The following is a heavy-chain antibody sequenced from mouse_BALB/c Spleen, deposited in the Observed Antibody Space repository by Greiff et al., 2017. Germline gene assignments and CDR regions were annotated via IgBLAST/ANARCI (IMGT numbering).Heavy chain of an antibody. CDR1: GFTFSSFG. V-gene: IGHV5-17*02. Sequence: EVQRVESGGGLVQPGGSRKLSCAASGFTFSSFGMHWVRQAPEKGLEWVAYISSGSSTIYYADTVKGRFTISRDNPKNTLFLQMTSVRSEDTAMYYCARDRSLAYWGQGTLVTVSA. D-gene: IGHD2-14*01. CDR3: ARDRSLAY. J-gene: IGHJ3*01. CDR2: ISSGSSTI.